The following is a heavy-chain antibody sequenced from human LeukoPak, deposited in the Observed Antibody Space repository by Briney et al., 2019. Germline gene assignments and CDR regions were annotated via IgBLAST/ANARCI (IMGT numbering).Heavy chain of an antibody. J-gene: IGHJ6*02. D-gene: IGHD1-26*01. CDR3: TRQVDSESYDYYGMDV. CDR1: GFTFSSYA. V-gene: IGHV3-23*01. CDR2: ISGSGGST. Sequence: GGSLRLSCAASGFTFSSYAMSWVRQAPGKGLEWVSAISGSGGSTYYADSVKGLFTISRDNSKNTLYLQMNSLKTEDTAVYYCTRQVDSESYDYYGMDVWGQGTTVTVSS.